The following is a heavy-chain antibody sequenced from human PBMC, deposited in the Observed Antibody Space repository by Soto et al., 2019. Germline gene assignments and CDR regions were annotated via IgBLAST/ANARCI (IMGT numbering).Heavy chain of an antibody. CDR2: ISAYNRNT. V-gene: IGHV1-18*01. CDR3: ARQQWLYYYYGMDV. CDR1: GYTFTTYG. J-gene: IGHJ6*02. Sequence: QVQLVQSGAEVKKPGASVKVSCKASGYTFTTYGISWVRQAPGQGLEWMGWISAYNRNTNYAQKIQGRVTMTTDTPTSTAYMELRSLRSDDTAVYYCARQQWLYYYYGMDVWGQGTTVTVSS. D-gene: IGHD6-19*01.